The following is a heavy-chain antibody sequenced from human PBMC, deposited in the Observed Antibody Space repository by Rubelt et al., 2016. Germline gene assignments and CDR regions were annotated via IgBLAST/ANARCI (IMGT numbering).Heavy chain of an antibody. CDR2: ISGNAAST. D-gene: IGHD1-26*01. V-gene: IGHV3-23*01. J-gene: IGHJ4*02. CDR3: ARAVVGALWSREYYFDY. CDR1: GFTFSCCA. Sequence: EVQLLESGGALVQPGGSLRLSCAASGFTFSCCAMNWVRQAPGRGLEWVSTISGNAASTYYADSVQGRFTISSDNSKNSLYLQMNSLRAEDTAVCYCARAVVGALWSREYYFDYWGQGTLVTVSS.